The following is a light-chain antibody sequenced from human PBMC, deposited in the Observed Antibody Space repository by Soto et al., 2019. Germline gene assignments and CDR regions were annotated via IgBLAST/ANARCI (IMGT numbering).Light chain of an antibody. CDR2: GAS. V-gene: IGKV3D-15*01. CDR1: QSIGSN. J-gene: IGKJ3*01. CDR3: QQYDNSPRT. Sequence: EIVMTQSPATLSVSPGERATLSCRASQSIGSNLAWYQQIYGQAPRLLIYGASTRATGIPARFSGSGSGTEFTLTISSLQSEDFAVYYCQQYDNSPRTFGPGTKVNIK.